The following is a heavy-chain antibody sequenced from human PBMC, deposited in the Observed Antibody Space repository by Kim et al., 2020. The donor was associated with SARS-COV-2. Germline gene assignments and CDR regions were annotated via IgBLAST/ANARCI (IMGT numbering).Heavy chain of an antibody. CDR2: ISSSSSYI. CDR1: GFTFSSYS. V-gene: IGHV3-21*01. D-gene: IGHD1-26*01. Sequence: GGSLRLSCAASGFTFSSYSMNWVRQAPGKGLEWVSSISSSSSYIYYADSVKGRFTISRDNAKNSLYLQMNSLRAEDTAVYYCARDRLTGGRDYWGQGTLVTVSS. J-gene: IGHJ4*02. CDR3: ARDRLTGGRDY.